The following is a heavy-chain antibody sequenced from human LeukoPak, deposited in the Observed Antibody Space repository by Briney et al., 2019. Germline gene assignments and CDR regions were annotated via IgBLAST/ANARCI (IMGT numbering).Heavy chain of an antibody. Sequence: PGGSLRLSCVGSGFTFSTYWMNWVRQAPGKGLEWVANINHAGSEKFYVDSVKGRFTISRDNAKNSLYLQMNSLRAEDTAVYYCARGAASTGYDPYFDYWGQGTLVTVSS. CDR2: INHAGSEK. CDR3: ARGAASTGYDPYFDY. CDR1: GFTFSTYW. D-gene: IGHD5-12*01. V-gene: IGHV3-7*01. J-gene: IGHJ4*02.